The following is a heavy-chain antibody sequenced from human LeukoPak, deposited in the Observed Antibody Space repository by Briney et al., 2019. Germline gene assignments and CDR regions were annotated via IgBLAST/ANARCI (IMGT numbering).Heavy chain of an antibody. CDR2: INHSGST. CDR1: GGSFSGYY. D-gene: IGHD1-1*01. J-gene: IGHJ4*02. Sequence: ASETLSLTCAVYGGSFSGYYWSWIRQPPVKGLEWIGEINHSGSTNYNPSLKSRVTISVDTSKNQFSLKLSSVTAADTAIYYCARGFGGNWYYFDYWGQGIQVTVSS. CDR3: ARGFGGNWYYFDY. V-gene: IGHV4-34*01.